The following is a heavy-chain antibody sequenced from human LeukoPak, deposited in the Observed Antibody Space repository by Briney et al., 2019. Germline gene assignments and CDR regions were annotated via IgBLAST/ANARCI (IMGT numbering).Heavy chain of an antibody. Sequence: SETLSLTCAVYGGSFSGYYWSWIRQPPGKGLEWIGEINHSGSTNYNPSLKSRVTIPLDTSKNQFSLKLSSVTAADTAVYYCARVRRVGATPFDYWGQGTLVTVSS. CDR3: ARVRRVGATPFDY. CDR2: INHSGST. V-gene: IGHV4-34*01. D-gene: IGHD1-26*01. CDR1: GGSFSGYY. J-gene: IGHJ4*02.